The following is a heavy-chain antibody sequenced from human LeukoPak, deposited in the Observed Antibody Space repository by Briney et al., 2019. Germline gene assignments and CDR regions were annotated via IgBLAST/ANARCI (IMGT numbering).Heavy chain of an antibody. V-gene: IGHV3-73*01. D-gene: IGHD3-3*01. J-gene: IGHJ4*02. CDR2: IRSKSNKYGT. CDR1: GFTFSGSA. Sequence: GGSLRLSCAASGFTFSGSAMHWVRQASGKGLEWVGRIRSKSNKYGTGYAASVKGRFTISRDDSTNTAHLQMNSLKTEDTAVYYCVRDDATLDYWGQGTLVTVSS. CDR3: VRDDATLDY.